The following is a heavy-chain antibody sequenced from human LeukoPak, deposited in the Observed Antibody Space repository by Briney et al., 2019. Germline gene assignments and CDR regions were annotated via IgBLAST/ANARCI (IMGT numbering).Heavy chain of an antibody. V-gene: IGHV3-74*01. D-gene: IGHD6-19*01. J-gene: IGHJ4*02. CDR3: ARGGEYSSGWYSGY. CDR2: INSDGSST. Sequence: GGSLRLSCAASGFTVSNYWMHWVRQAPGKGLVWVSRINSDGSSTSYADSVKGRFTISRDNAKNTLYLQMNSLRAEDTAVYYCARGGEYSSGWYSGYWGQGTLVTVSS. CDR1: GFTVSNYW.